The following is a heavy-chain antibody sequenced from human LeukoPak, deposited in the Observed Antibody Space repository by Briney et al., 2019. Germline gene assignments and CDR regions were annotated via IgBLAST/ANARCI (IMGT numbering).Heavy chain of an antibody. Sequence: GGSLRLSCAASGFTFSSYWMHWVRQAPGKGLVWVSRINIDGGTTTYVDSVKGRFTISRDNAKNMLYLQMNSLRAEDTAVYCARDPNGNWWFDPWGQGTLVTVSS. V-gene: IGHV3-74*01. CDR2: INIDGGTT. J-gene: IGHJ5*02. CDR3: ARDPNGNWWFDP. CDR1: GFTFSSYW. D-gene: IGHD1-1*01.